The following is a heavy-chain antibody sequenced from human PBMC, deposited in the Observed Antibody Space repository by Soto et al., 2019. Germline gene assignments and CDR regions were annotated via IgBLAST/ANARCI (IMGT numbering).Heavy chain of an antibody. J-gene: IGHJ4*02. CDR3: AKVTGYSSNHYYFDY. V-gene: IGHV3-30*18. CDR2: ISYDGSNK. Sequence: GGSLRLSCAASGFTFSSYGMHWVRQAPGKGLEWVAVISYDGSNKYYADSVKGRFTISRDNSKNTLYLQMNSLRAEDTAVYYCAKVTGYSSNHYYFDYWGQGTLVTLSA. D-gene: IGHD6-13*01. CDR1: GFTFSSYG.